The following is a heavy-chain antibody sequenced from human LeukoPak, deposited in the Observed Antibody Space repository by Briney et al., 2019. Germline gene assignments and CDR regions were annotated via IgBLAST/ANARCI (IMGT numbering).Heavy chain of an antibody. Sequence: SETLSLTCTVSGGSISSNFWSWIRRPPGKGLEWIGYIYYSGSTNYNPSLKSRVTISVDTSKNQFSLKLSSVTAADTAVYYCARRLGCGGDCFNDAFDIWGQGTMVTVSS. J-gene: IGHJ3*02. CDR1: GGSISSNF. V-gene: IGHV4-59*01. CDR3: ARRLGCGGDCFNDAFDI. CDR2: IYYSGST. D-gene: IGHD2-21*02.